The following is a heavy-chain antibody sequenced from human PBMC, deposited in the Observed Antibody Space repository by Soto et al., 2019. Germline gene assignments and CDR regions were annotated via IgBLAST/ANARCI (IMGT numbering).Heavy chain of an antibody. J-gene: IGHJ4*02. V-gene: IGHV4-59*01. Sequence: SETLSLTCTVSGCSISSYYWSWIRQPPGKGLEWIGYIYYSGSTNYNPSLKSRVTISVDTSKNQFSLKLSSVTAADTAVYYCARAYGDYVLDYWGQGTLVTVSS. D-gene: IGHD4-17*01. CDR1: GCSISSYY. CDR2: IYYSGST. CDR3: ARAYGDYVLDY.